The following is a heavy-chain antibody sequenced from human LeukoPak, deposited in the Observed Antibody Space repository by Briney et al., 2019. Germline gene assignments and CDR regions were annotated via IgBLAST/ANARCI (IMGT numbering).Heavy chain of an antibody. Sequence: GASVKVSCKASGGTFSSYAISWVRQAPGQGLEWMGGIIPIFGTANYAQKFQGRVTITADESTSTAYMELSSLRSEDTAVYYCARDLNSYYYDSSGYYLGYSWGQGTLVTVSS. V-gene: IGHV1-69*13. J-gene: IGHJ4*02. D-gene: IGHD3-22*01. CDR3: ARDLNSYYYDSSGYYLGYS. CDR2: IIPIFGTA. CDR1: GGTFSSYA.